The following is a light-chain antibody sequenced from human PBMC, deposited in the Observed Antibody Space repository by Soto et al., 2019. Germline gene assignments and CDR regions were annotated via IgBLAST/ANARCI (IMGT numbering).Light chain of an antibody. CDR1: QGISNY. J-gene: IGKJ2*01. V-gene: IGKV1-17*03. Sequence: DIQMTQSPSAMSASVGDRVTITCRASQGISNYLAWFQQKPGQGPKRLIYGASNLQSGVPPRFSGSGSETEFTLTISNLQPEEIATYSCLQHNAYPFTFGQGTKLEIK. CDR2: GAS. CDR3: LQHNAYPFT.